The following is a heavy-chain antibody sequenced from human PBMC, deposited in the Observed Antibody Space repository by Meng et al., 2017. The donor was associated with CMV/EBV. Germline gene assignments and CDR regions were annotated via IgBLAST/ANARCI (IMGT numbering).Heavy chain of an antibody. Sequence: ESLRLSCAVYGGSFSGYYWSWIRQPPGKGLEWIGEINHSGSTNYNPSLKSRVTISVDTSKNQFSLKLSSVTAADTAVYYCAKLPAPMDVWGQGTTVTVSS. CDR1: GGSFSGYY. CDR3: AKLPAPMDV. CDR2: INHSGST. J-gene: IGHJ6*02. V-gene: IGHV4-34*01.